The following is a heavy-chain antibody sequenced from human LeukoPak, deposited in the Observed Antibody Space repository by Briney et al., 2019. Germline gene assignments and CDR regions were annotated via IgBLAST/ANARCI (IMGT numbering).Heavy chain of an antibody. CDR1: GYTFAGYH. Sequence: ASVKVSCKASGYTFAGYHIHWVRQAPGQGLEWMVWINPNSGDTKYAQRFQGRVTMTRDTSISTAYMELSRLRSDDAAVYYCARDENNDYVWGSYRPSAWGQGTLVTVSS. CDR3: ARDENNDYVWGSYRPSA. J-gene: IGHJ5*02. CDR2: INPNSGDT. D-gene: IGHD3-16*02. V-gene: IGHV1-2*02.